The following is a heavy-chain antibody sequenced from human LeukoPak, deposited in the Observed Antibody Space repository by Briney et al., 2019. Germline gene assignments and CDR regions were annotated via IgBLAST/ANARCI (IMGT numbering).Heavy chain of an antibody. V-gene: IGHV4-34*01. CDR3: ARGSYNQSKYRYYYYYGMDV. Sequence: SETLSLTCAVYGGSFSGYYWSWIRQPPGKGLEWIGEINHSGSTNYNPSLKSRVTISVDTSKNQFSLKLSSVTAADTAVYYCARGSYNQSKYRYYYYYGMDVWGQGTTVNVSS. J-gene: IGHJ6*02. D-gene: IGHD1-14*01. CDR2: INHSGST. CDR1: GGSFSGYY.